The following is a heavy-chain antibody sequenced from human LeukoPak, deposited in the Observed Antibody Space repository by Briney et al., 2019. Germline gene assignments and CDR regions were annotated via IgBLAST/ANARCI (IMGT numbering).Heavy chain of an antibody. D-gene: IGHD2-21*02. CDR2: ISGSGGST. J-gene: IGHJ5*02. V-gene: IGHV3-23*01. Sequence: GGSLRLSCAASGFTFSSYGVSWVRQAPGKGLEWVSAISGSGGSTYYADSVKGRFTISRDNSKNTLYLQMNSLRAEDTAVYYCAKDLASIQGGDLPFDPWGQGTLVTVSS. CDR1: GFTFSSYG. CDR3: AKDLASIQGGDLPFDP.